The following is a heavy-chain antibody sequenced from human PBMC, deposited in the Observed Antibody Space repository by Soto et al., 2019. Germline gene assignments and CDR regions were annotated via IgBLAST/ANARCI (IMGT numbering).Heavy chain of an antibody. Sequence: SETLSLTCAVYGGSFSGYYWSWIRQPPGKGLEWIGEINHSGSTNYNPSLKSRVTISVDTSKNQFPLKLSSVTAADTAVYYCARGKGRGSHFDYWGQGTLVTVSS. D-gene: IGHD1-26*01. V-gene: IGHV4-34*01. J-gene: IGHJ4*02. CDR1: GGSFSGYY. CDR3: ARGKGRGSHFDY. CDR2: INHSGST.